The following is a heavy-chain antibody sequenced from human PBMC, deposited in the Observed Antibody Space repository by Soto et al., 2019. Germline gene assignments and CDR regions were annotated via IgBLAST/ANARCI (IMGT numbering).Heavy chain of an antibody. CDR1: GGSISSYY. V-gene: IGHV4-4*07. D-gene: IGHD3-3*01. Sequence: SETLSLTCTVSGGSISSYYWSWIRQPAGKGLEWIGRIYTSGVTNYNTSLKSRVTMSVDTSKNQFSLKLSSVTAADTAVYYCARDQSEFYDFWSGYTLMAHPSYYGMDVWGQGTTVTVSS. J-gene: IGHJ6*02. CDR2: IYTSGVT. CDR3: ARDQSEFYDFWSGYTLMAHPSYYGMDV.